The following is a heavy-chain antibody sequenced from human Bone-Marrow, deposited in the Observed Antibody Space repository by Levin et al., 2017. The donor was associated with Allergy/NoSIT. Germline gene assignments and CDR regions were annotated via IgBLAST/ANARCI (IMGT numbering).Heavy chain of an antibody. CDR2: IGTAGDT. D-gene: IGHD5-24*01. Sequence: GGSLRLSCAASGFTFSSYDMHWVRQATGKGLEWVSAIGTAGDTYYPGSVKGRFTISRENAKNSLYLQMNSLRAGDTAVYYCARAGDSGYTGVDYWGQGTLVTVSS. CDR1: GFTFSSYD. CDR3: ARAGDSGYTGVDY. J-gene: IGHJ4*02. V-gene: IGHV3-13*01.